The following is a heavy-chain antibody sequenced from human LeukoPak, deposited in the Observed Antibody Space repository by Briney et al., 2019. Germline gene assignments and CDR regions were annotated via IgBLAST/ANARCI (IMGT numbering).Heavy chain of an antibody. CDR3: ARDEGDRAGWDYYYYGMDV. D-gene: IGHD2-21*02. J-gene: IGHJ6*04. Sequence: GGSLRLSCAASGFTFSSHEMNWVRQAPGKGLEWVSYISSSGSTIYYADSVKGRFTISRDNAKNSLYLQMNSLRAEDTAVYYCARDEGDRAGWDYYYYGMDVWGKGTTVTVSS. CDR1: GFTFSSHE. V-gene: IGHV3-48*03. CDR2: ISSSGSTI.